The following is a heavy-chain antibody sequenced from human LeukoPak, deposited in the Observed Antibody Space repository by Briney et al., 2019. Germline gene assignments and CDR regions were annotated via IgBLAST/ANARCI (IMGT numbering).Heavy chain of an antibody. D-gene: IGHD3-22*01. CDR2: ISGDGGST. J-gene: IGHJ4*02. CDR1: GFTFDDYA. Sequence: TGGSLRLSCAASGFTFDDYAMHWVRQAPGKGLEWVSLISGDGGSTYYADSVKGRFTISRDSSKNSLYLQMNSLRTEDTALYYCAKDSGSSITMIARDYYFDYWGQGTLVTVSS. CDR3: AKDSGSSITMIARDYYFDY. V-gene: IGHV3-43*02.